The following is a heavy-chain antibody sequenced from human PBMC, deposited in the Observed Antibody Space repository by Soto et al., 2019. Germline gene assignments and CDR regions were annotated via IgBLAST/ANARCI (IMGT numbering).Heavy chain of an antibody. CDR2: ISYDGSHK. Sequence: QVQLVESGGGVVQPGRSLRLSCAGSGFTFSNYGLHWVRQAPGKGLEWVAVISYDGSHKYYADSVKCRFTFSRDNSNNMLYLQMDSLRAEDTAVYYCAKDGAPRYCSRSSCHPAGAYWGQGTLVTVSS. CDR3: AKDGAPRYCSRSSCHPAGAY. CDR1: GFTFSNYG. V-gene: IGHV3-30*18. D-gene: IGHD2-15*01. J-gene: IGHJ4*02.